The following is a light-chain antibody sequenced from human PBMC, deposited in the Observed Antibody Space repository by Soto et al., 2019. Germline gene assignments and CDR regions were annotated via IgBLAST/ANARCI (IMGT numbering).Light chain of an antibody. J-gene: IGKJ5*01. V-gene: IGKV1-12*01. CDR3: QQVVNFPIT. CDR1: QTVHDW. Sequence: DLQMTQSPSSVSASVGDRVTITGRASQTVHDWLAWYQQKPGKAPKLLMYFVSRLQTGVPSRFSDSGSGTEFTLTINNLQPEDFATYYCQQVVNFPITFGQGTRLEI. CDR2: FVS.